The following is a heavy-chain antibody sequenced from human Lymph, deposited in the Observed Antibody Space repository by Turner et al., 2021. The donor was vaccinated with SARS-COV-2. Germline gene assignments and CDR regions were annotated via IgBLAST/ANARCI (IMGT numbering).Heavy chain of an antibody. CDR2: ISYDGSNK. CDR1: GFTFSSYV. J-gene: IGHJ5*01. D-gene: IGHD2-2*01. Sequence: HVQLVESGGVVVQPGRSLRLSCAASGFTFSSYVMHWVRQAPGKGLEWVAVISYDGSNKYYADSVKGRFTISRDYSKNTLYLQMNSLRAEDTAIYYCARGVPEFDSWGQGTLVTVSS. V-gene: IGHV3-30*04. CDR3: ARGVPEFDS.